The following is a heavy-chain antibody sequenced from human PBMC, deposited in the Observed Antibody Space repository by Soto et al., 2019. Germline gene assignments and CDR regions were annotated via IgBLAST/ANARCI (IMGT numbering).Heavy chain of an antibody. D-gene: IGHD3-10*01. J-gene: IGHJ5*02. Sequence: SDTLSLTCTVSGGSISSYYWSWIRQPPGKGLEWIGYIYYSGSTNYNPSLKSRVTISVDTPKNRFSLKLSPVTAADTAVYYCPRGVITLVRGVIIRTFDPGGQGTLVNVS. CDR3: PRGVITLVRGVIIRTFDP. CDR2: IYYSGST. CDR1: GGSISSYY. V-gene: IGHV4-59*07.